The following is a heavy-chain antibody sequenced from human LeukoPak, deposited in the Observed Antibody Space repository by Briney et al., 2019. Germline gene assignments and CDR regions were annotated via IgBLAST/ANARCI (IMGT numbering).Heavy chain of an antibody. CDR2: INHSGSI. J-gene: IGHJ4*02. CDR1: GAFFSDSY. CDR3: VTHSNGYYFDY. D-gene: IGHD6-19*01. Sequence: SETLSLTCAVYGAFFSDSYWSWIRQPPGKGLVWIGEINHSGSINYSPSLKSRVIISVDTSKNQFSLKLSSVTAADTAVYYCVTHSNGYYFDYWGQGTLVTVSS. V-gene: IGHV4-34*01.